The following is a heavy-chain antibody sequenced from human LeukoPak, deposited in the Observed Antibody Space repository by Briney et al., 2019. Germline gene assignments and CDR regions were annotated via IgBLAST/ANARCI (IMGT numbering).Heavy chain of an antibody. D-gene: IGHD3-10*01. CDR2: ISWNSGSI. CDR1: GFTFDDYA. Sequence: GGSLRLSCAASGFTFDDYAMHWVRQAPGKGLEWVSGISWNSGSIGYADSVKGRFTISRDNAKNSLYLQMNSLRAEDTALYYCAKDIRGVGTEYFQHWGQGTLVTVSS. J-gene: IGHJ1*01. CDR3: AKDIRGVGTEYFQH. V-gene: IGHV3-9*01.